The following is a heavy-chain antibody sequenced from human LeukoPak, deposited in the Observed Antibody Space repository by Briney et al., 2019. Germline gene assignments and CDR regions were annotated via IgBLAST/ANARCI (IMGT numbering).Heavy chain of an antibody. CDR3: ARDRNTMIVVAYSYMDV. CDR1: GGSISSGSYY. J-gene: IGHJ6*03. CDR2: IYYSGST. D-gene: IGHD3-22*01. Sequence: SGTLSLTCTVSGGSISSGSYYWGWIRQPPGKGLEWIGSIYYSGSTYYNPSLKSRVTISVDTSKNQFSLKLSSVTAADTAVYYCARDRNTMIVVAYSYMDVWGKGTTVTVSS. V-gene: IGHV4-39*07.